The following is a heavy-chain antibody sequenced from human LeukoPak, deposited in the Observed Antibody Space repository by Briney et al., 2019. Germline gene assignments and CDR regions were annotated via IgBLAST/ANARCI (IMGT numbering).Heavy chain of an antibody. V-gene: IGHV3-23*01. D-gene: IGHD5-24*01. Sequence: GGSLRLSCAGSGFIFNNYAMHWVRQAPGKGPEWVSAISGSGGSTYYADSVKGRFTISRDNSKNTLYLQMSSLRAEDTAVYYCANRDDYFDYWGQGTLVTVSS. J-gene: IGHJ4*02. CDR3: ANRDDYFDY. CDR2: ISGSGGST. CDR1: GFIFNNYA.